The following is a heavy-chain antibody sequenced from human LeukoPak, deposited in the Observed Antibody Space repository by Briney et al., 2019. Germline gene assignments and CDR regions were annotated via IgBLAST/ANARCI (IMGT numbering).Heavy chain of an antibody. V-gene: IGHV3-15*01. CDR3: TTYVAVAGTRHFDS. Sequence: GGYLRLSCAASGFTFSNAWMSWVRQAPGKGLEWIGRIRSKTDGGTTDYAAPVKDRFTISGDDSKNTLFLQINSLKTEDTAVYYCTTYVAVAGTRHFDSWGQGALVTVSS. J-gene: IGHJ4*02. D-gene: IGHD6-19*01. CDR2: IRSKTDGGTT. CDR1: GFTFSNAW.